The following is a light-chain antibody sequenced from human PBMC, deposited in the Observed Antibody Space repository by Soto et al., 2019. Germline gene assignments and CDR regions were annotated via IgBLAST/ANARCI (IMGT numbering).Light chain of an antibody. CDR1: SADVGGYNF. CDR3: SSYTSSRTHVV. J-gene: IGLJ2*01. CDR2: DVS. V-gene: IGLV2-14*03. Sequence: QSALTQPASVSGSPGQSITISCTGTSADVGGYNFVSWYQHHPGKAPKLMIYDVSNRPSGVSNRFSGSKSGNTASLTISGLQAEDEADDYCSSYTSSRTHVVFGGGTKVTVL.